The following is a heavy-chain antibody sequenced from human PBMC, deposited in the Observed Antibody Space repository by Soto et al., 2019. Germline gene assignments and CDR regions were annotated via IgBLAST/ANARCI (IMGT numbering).Heavy chain of an antibody. V-gene: IGHV1-69*06. Sequence: SVKVYCKASGGTFSSHAISWVRQAPGQRIEWMGGIIPIFGTANYAQKFQGRVTITADKSTSTAYMELSSLRSEDTAVYYCAIDRGGRVVADMSCWGQGTLVTVSS. CDR3: AIDRGGRVVADMSC. CDR1: GGTFSSHA. J-gene: IGHJ4*02. CDR2: IIPIFGTA. D-gene: IGHD2-15*01.